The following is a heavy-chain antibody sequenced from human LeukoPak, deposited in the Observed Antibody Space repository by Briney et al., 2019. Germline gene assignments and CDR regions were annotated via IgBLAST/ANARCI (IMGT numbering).Heavy chain of an antibody. CDR3: ATSDYYDSGRGGVSPSDH. D-gene: IGHD3-10*01. CDR1: GFTFSQYC. V-gene: IGHV3-7*01. CDR2: IIQDGSGK. J-gene: IGHJ4*02. Sequence: GGSLRLSCAASGFTFSQYCMTWVRQASGKGLEWVAEIIQDGSGKYYGDSVKGRFTISRDNAKNSVYLQMNSLRAEDTAVYYCATSDYYDSGRGGVSPSDHWGQGTLVTVSS.